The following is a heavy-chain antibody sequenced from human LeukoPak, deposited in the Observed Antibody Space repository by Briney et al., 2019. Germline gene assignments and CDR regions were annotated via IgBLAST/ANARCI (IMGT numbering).Heavy chain of an antibody. D-gene: IGHD5-18*01. Sequence: SETLSLTCTVSGGSISSYYWSWIRLPAGKRLEWIGRIYSSGSTNYNPSLKSRVTMSVDTSKNQFSLKLSSVTAAGTAVYYCARDRHVDTAMVEAFDIWGQGTMVTVSS. CDR1: GGSISSYY. CDR2: IYSSGST. J-gene: IGHJ3*02. V-gene: IGHV4-4*07. CDR3: ARDRHVDTAMVEAFDI.